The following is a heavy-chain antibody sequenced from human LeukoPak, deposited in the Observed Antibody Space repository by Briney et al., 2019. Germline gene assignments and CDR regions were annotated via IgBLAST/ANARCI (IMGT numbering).Heavy chain of an antibody. D-gene: IGHD6-13*01. Sequence: SVKVSCKASGGTFSSYAISWVRQAPEQGLEWMGRIIPIFGTANYAQKFQGRVTITTDESTSTAYMELSSLRSEDTAVYYCARTGSIAAAGTMTYFDYWGQGTLVTVSS. V-gene: IGHV1-69*05. CDR2: IIPIFGTA. CDR1: GGTFSSYA. J-gene: IGHJ4*02. CDR3: ARTGSIAAAGTMTYFDY.